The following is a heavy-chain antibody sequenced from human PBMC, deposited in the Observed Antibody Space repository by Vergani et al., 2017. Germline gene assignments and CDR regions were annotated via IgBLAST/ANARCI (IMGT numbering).Heavy chain of an antibody. J-gene: IGHJ6*03. CDR1: GGSISSYY. CDR3: ARYGRWPGAYYYYMDV. Sequence: QVQLQESGPGLVKPSETLSLTCTVSGGSISSYYWSWIRQPPGKGLEWIGYIYYSGSTNYNPSLKSRVTISVDTSKNQFSLKLGSVTAADTAVYYCARYGRWPGAYYYYMDVWGKGTTVTVSS. CDR2: IYYSGST. D-gene: IGHD2-15*01. V-gene: IGHV4-59*01.